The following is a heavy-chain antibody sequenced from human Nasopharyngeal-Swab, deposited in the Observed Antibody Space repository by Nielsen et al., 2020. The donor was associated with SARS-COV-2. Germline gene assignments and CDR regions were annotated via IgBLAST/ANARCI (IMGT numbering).Heavy chain of an antibody. CDR2: IYPDHSGT. CDR1: GYDFAGYW. CDR3: ARNMGYFHTSIWLDP. V-gene: IGHV5-51*01. Sequence: GRSLRPSCKTSGYDFAGYWIAWVRQKPGQGLEWMGIIYPDHSGTKYSPSFRGQVTFSVDKSISTAYLQWSNLEASDTAMYYCARNMGYFHTSIWLDPWGQGTLVTVSS. J-gene: IGHJ5*02. D-gene: IGHD2/OR15-2a*01.